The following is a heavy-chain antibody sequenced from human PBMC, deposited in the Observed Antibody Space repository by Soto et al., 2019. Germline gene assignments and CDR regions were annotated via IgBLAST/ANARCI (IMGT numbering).Heavy chain of an antibody. CDR1: GFTFSSYD. Sequence: EVQLAESGGGMVQPGGSLRLSCVASGFTFSSYDMHWVRQAPGKGLEYVSSISSNGGTTYYGNSVKGRFTISRDNSKKTPYPPIGSLGAEDLAVFYCVRRVSGNYDYWGQGTLVTVSS. CDR2: ISSNGGTT. V-gene: IGHV3-64*01. J-gene: IGHJ4*02. CDR3: VRRVSGNYDY. D-gene: IGHD1-7*01.